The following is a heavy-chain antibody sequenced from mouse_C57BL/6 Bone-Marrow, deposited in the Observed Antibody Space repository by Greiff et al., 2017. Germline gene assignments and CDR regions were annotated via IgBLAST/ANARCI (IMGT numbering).Heavy chain of an antibody. Sequence: QVQLQQPGAELVKPGASVKMSCKASGYTFTSYWITWVKQRPGQGLEWIGDIYPGSGSTNYNEKFKSKATLTVDTSSSTAYMQLSSLTSEDSAVYYCARNPFTTVVATPDYWGQGTTLTVSS. D-gene: IGHD1-1*01. J-gene: IGHJ2*01. CDR2: IYPGSGST. CDR1: GYTFTSYW. V-gene: IGHV1-55*01. CDR3: ARNPFTTVVATPDY.